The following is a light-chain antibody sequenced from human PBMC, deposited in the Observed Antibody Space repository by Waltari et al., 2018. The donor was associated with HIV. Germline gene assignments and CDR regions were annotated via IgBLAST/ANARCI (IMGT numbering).Light chain of an antibody. CDR2: RND. CDR3: AAWDDSLSGWV. J-gene: IGLJ3*02. Sequence: QSVLTQPPSASGTPGQRVTISCSGSSSNIGSTYVSWFQQLPGTAPKLLIYRNDQRPSGVPGRFSGSKSGTSASLAISGLRSENEADYYCAAWDDSLSGWVFGGGTKLTVL. CDR1: SSNIGSTY. V-gene: IGLV1-47*01.